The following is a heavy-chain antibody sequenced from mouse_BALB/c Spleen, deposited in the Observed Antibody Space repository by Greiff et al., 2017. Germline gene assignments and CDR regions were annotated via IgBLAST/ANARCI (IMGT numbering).Heavy chain of an antibody. J-gene: IGHJ3*01. V-gene: IGHV1-4*02. CDR3: ARGDGNRGFAY. CDR2: INPSSGYT. Sequence: VKLQESAAELARPGASVKMSCKASGYTFTSYTMHWVKQRPGQGLEWIGYINPSSGYTEYNQKFKDKTTLTADKSSSTAYMQLSSLTSEDSAVYYCARGDGNRGFAYWGQGTLVTVSA. D-gene: IGHD2-1*01. CDR1: GYTFTSYT.